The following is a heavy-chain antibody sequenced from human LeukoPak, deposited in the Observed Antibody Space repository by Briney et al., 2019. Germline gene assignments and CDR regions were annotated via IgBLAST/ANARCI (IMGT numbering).Heavy chain of an antibody. D-gene: IGHD5-18*01. V-gene: IGHV3-30*18. J-gene: IGHJ4*02. CDR3: AKDYASYAAMVGYYFDY. CDR2: ISYDGSNK. Sequence: GGSLRLSCAASGFTFSSYGMHWVRQAPGKGLEWVAVISYDGSNKYYADSVKGRFTISRDNSKNTLYLQMNSLRAEDTAVYYCAKDYASYAAMVGYYFDYWGQGTLVTVSS. CDR1: GFTFSSYG.